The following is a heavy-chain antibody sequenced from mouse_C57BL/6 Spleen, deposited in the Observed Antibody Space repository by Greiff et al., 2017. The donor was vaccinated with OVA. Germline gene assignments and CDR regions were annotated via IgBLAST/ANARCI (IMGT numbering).Heavy chain of an antibody. J-gene: IGHJ3*01. Sequence: EVKVVESGGGLVQPGGSMKLSCVASGFTFSNYWMNWVRQSPEKGLEWVAQIRLKSDNYATHYAESVKGRFTISRDDSKSSVYLQMNNLRAEDTGIYYCTSDYGGAYWGQGTLVTVSA. V-gene: IGHV6-3*01. D-gene: IGHD2-4*01. CDR2: IRLKSDNYAT. CDR3: TSDYGGAY. CDR1: GFTFSNYW.